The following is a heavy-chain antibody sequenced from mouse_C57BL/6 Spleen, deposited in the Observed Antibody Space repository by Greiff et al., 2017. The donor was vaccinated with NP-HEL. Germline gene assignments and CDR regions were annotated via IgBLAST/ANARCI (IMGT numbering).Heavy chain of an antibody. D-gene: IGHD1-1*01. CDR1: GYTFTSYW. CDR3: AYYYGSSPYYAMDY. J-gene: IGHJ4*01. Sequence: QVQLQQPGAELVKPGASVKMSCKASGYTFTSYWITWVKQRPGQGLEWIGDIYPGSGSTNYNEKFKSNATLTVDTSSSTAYMQLSSLTSEDSAVYYCAYYYGSSPYYAMDYWGQGTSVTVAS. CDR2: IYPGSGST. V-gene: IGHV1-55*01.